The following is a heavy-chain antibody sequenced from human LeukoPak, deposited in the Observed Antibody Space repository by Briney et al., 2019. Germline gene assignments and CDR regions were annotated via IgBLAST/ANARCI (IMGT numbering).Heavy chain of an antibody. CDR1: GFTFSSYA. Sequence: PGGSLRLSCAASGFTFSSYAMSWVRQAPGKGLEWVSAISGSGGSTYYADSVKGRFTISRDNSKNTLYLQMNSLRAEDTAVYYCVKPVGSVVGATRLYYFDYWGQGTLVTVSS. V-gene: IGHV3-23*01. J-gene: IGHJ4*02. CDR2: ISGSGGST. CDR3: VKPVGSVVGATRLYYFDY. D-gene: IGHD1-26*01.